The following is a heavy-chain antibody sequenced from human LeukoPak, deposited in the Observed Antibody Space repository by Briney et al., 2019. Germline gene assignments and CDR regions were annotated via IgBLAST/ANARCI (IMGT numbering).Heavy chain of an antibody. CDR3: ARDATTELGTVYMDV. V-gene: IGHV3-48*04. D-gene: IGHD4-17*01. CDR1: GFTFSSYS. J-gene: IGHJ6*03. CDR2: ISTSGSSI. Sequence: PGGSLRLSCAASGFTFSSYSMNWVRQAPGKGLEWLSHISTSGSSIHYADSVKGRFTIPRDNAKNSLYLQMNSLRVEDTAVYYCARDATTELGTVYMDVWGKGTTVTISS.